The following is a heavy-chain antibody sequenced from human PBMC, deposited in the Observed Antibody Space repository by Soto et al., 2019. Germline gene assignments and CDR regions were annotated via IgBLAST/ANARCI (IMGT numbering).Heavy chain of an antibody. Sequence: GGSLRLSCAASGFTVSSNYMSWVRQAPGKGLEWVSVIYSGGSTYYADSVKGRFTISRDNSKNTLYLQMNSLRAEDTAVHYCAREDSSGYYFDYWGQGTLVTVSS. CDR1: GFTVSSNY. V-gene: IGHV3-53*01. CDR3: AREDSSGYYFDY. CDR2: IYSGGST. J-gene: IGHJ4*02. D-gene: IGHD3-22*01.